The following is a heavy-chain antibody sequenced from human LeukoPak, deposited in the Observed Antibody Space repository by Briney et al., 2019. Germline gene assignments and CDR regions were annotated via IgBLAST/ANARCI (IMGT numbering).Heavy chain of an antibody. CDR2: INPNSGGT. J-gene: IGHJ4*02. CDR1: GYTFTGYY. CDR3: ARDSPTTYYYDSSGYYSL. Sequence: PGASVKVSCKASGYTFTGYYMHWVRQAPGQGLEWMGWINPNSGGTNYAQKFQGKVTMTRDTSISTAYMELSRLRSDDTAVYYCARDSPTTYYYDSSGYYSLWGQGTLVTVSS. V-gene: IGHV1-2*02. D-gene: IGHD3-22*01.